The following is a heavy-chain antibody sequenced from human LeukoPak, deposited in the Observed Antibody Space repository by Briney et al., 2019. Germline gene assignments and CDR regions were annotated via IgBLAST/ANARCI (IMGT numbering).Heavy chain of an antibody. D-gene: IGHD2-15*01. CDR1: GFTFSSYA. CDR3: ARDFTRRCSGGSCYLGH. V-gene: IGHV3-30-3*01. Sequence: GRSLRLSCAASGFTFSSYAMHWVRQAPGKGLEWVAVISYDGSNKYYADSVKGRFTISRDNAKNSLYLQMNSLRAEDTAVYYCARDFTRRCSGGSCYLGHWGQGTLVTVSS. CDR2: ISYDGSNK. J-gene: IGHJ4*02.